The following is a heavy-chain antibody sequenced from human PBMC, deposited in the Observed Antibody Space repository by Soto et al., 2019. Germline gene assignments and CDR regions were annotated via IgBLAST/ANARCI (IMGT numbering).Heavy chain of an antibody. V-gene: IGHV1-3*01. Sequence: QVQLVQSGAEVKKPGASVKVSCKASGYTSTAYPMHWVRQAPGQRLEWMGWINVANGDTGYSQKFQGRVTVTRDTSASTVYMKLCSQTSEGTGVYYLVSKAYYGECIYYFDQWGQGTLVTVSS. CDR1: GYTSTAYP. J-gene: IGHJ4*02. CDR3: VSKAYYGECIYYFDQ. D-gene: IGHD3-10*01. CDR2: INVANGDT.